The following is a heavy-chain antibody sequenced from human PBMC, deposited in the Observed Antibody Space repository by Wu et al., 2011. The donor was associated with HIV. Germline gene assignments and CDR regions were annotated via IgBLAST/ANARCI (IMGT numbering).Heavy chain of an antibody. CDR2: INPNSGGT. CDR3: ARDPGIAATGMFG. CDR1: GYTFTGYY. V-gene: IGHV1-2*02. J-gene: IGHJ4*02. Sequence: QVQLVQSGPEVKKPGASVKVSCKASGYTFTGYYIHWVRQAPGQGLEWMGWINPNSGGTNYAQKFQGRATMTRDTSINTAYMDLSSLRSDDSAVYYCARDPGIAATGMFGWGQGTLVTVSS. D-gene: IGHD6-13*01.